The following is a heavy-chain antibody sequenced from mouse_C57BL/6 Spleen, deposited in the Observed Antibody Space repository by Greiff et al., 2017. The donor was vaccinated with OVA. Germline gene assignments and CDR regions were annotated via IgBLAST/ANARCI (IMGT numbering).Heavy chain of an antibody. J-gene: IGHJ4*01. D-gene: IGHD1-1*01. CDR2: IDPANGNT. CDR1: GFNIKNTY. V-gene: IGHV14-3*01. Sequence: VQLQQSVAELVRPGASVKLSCTASGFNIKNTYMHWVKQRPEQGLEWIGRIDPANGNTKYAPKFQGKATITADTSSNTAYLQLSSLTSEDTAIYYCGSTDYGSSDAMDYWGQGTSVTVSS. CDR3: GSTDYGSSDAMDY.